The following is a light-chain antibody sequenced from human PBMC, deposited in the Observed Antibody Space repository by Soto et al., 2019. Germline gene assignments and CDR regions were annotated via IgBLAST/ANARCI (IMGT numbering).Light chain of an antibody. CDR2: DAS. Sequence: EIVLTQSPATLSLSPGERATLSCRASQGVDSYLAWYQQKRGQAPRLLIYDASNRATGIPARFSGSGSGTDYTLTISSLEPEAFAVYYCQQCSIWPPTFGQGTKVGIK. CDR3: QQCSIWPPT. J-gene: IGKJ2*01. V-gene: IGKV3-11*01. CDR1: QGVDSY.